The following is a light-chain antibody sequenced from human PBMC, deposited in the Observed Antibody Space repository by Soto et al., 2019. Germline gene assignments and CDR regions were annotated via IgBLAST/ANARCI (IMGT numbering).Light chain of an antibody. CDR2: EVT. CDR3: SSYVGSNNYV. J-gene: IGLJ1*01. Sequence: QSALTQPPSASGSPGQSVTISCIGTSSDVGRYNFVSWYQHHPGKAPKLIIYEVTKRPSGVPDRFSGSKSGNTASLTVSGLQSDDEADYFCSSYVGSNNYVFGTGTKLTVL. CDR1: SSDVGRYNF. V-gene: IGLV2-8*01.